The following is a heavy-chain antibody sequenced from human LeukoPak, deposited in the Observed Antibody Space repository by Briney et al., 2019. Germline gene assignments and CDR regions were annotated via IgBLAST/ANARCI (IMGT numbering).Heavy chain of an antibody. CDR3: ARATGNYFEGYNWCDP. CDR2: IIPIFGIA. CDR1: GGTFSSYA. D-gene: IGHD3-22*01. J-gene: IGHJ5*02. Sequence: SVKVSCKASGGTFSSYAISWVRRAPGQGLEWMGGIIPIFGIANYAQKFQGRVTITADESTSTAYMELSRLRSEDTAVYYCARATGNYFEGYNWCDPWGQGTLVTVSS. V-gene: IGHV1-69*13.